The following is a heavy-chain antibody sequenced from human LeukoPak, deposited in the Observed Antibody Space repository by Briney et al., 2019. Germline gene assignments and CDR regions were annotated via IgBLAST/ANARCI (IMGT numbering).Heavy chain of an antibody. J-gene: IGHJ4*02. CDR2: ISWNSGSM. V-gene: IGHV3-9*03. CDR1: GFTFDDYA. CDR3: AKDMGYSGNYRTPDY. D-gene: IGHD1-26*01. Sequence: GGSLRLCCVASGFTFDDYAMHWVRQAPGKGLEWVSGISWNSGSMGYADSVKGRFTISRDNAKNSLYLQMNSLRAEDMALYYCAKDMGYSGNYRTPDYWGQGTLVTVSS.